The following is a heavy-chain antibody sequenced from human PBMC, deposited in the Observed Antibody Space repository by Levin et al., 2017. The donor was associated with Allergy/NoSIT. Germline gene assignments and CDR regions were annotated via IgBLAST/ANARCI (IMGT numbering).Heavy chain of an antibody. V-gene: IGHV4-30-2*01. CDR3: ATVEGLFCSGVSCSYSFHY. D-gene: IGHD3-9*01. J-gene: IGHJ4*02. CDR2: IYLSGDT. Sequence: RASETLSLTCAVSGGSISSGGYSWSWIRQPPGKGLEWIGNIYLSGDTNHNPSLRSRVTMSVDKSKNHFSLKLSSVTAADTAVYYCATVEGLFCSGVSCSYSFHYWGQGALVTVSS. CDR1: GGSISSGGYS.